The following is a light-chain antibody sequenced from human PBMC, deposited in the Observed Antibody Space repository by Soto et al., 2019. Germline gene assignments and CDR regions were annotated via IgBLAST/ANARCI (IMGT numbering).Light chain of an antibody. CDR2: GAF. J-gene: IGKJ3*01. Sequence: EIVLTQSPGTLSLSPGERATLSCRASQSVSSSYLAWYQQKPGQAPRLLIYGAFNRATGIPDRFSGSGSGTDFPLTFSVLEDADVAVNCCQPSGVSVSTFGSGATGDIK. CDR1: QSVSSSY. V-gene: IGKV3-20*01. CDR3: QPSGVSVST.